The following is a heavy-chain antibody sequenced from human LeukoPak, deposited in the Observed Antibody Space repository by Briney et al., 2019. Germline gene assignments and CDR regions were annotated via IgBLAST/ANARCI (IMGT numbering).Heavy chain of an antibody. Sequence: GGSLRLSCAASGFTFSSYSMNWVRQAPGKGLEWVSYISSSSSTIYYADSVKGRFTISRDNAKNSLYLQMNSLRDEDTAVYYCARSFGYYYDSSGQFDYWGQGTLVTVPS. CDR2: ISSSSSTI. D-gene: IGHD3-22*01. J-gene: IGHJ4*02. CDR1: GFTFSSYS. V-gene: IGHV3-48*02. CDR3: ARSFGYYYDSSGQFDY.